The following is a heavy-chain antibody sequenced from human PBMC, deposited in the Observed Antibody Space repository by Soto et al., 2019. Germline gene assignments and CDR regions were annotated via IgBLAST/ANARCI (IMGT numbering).Heavy chain of an antibody. Sequence: EVQLLESGGGLVQPGGSLRLSCAASGFTFSSYAMSWVRQAPGKGLEWVSGFSGTGGITYYADSVKGRLTISRDISKNTLYLQMNSLRVEDTAVYYCATIAAADGMDVWGQGTTVTVSS. CDR1: GFTFSSYA. CDR2: FSGTGGIT. D-gene: IGHD6-13*01. V-gene: IGHV3-23*01. CDR3: ATIAAADGMDV. J-gene: IGHJ6*02.